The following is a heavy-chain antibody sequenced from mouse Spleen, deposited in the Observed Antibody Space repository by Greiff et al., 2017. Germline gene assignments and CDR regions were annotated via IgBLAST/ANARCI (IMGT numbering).Heavy chain of an antibody. CDR3: ANYDGSY. CDR2: IDPSDSYT. CDR1: GYTFTSYW. J-gene: IGHJ2*01. D-gene: IGHD2-1*01. V-gene: IGHV1-69*01. Sequence: QVQLKESGAELVMPGASVKLSCKASGYTFTSYWMHWVKQRPGQGLEWIGEIDPSDSYTNYNQKFKGKATLTVDKSSSTAYMQLSSLTSEDSAVYYCANYDGSYWGQGTTLTVSS.